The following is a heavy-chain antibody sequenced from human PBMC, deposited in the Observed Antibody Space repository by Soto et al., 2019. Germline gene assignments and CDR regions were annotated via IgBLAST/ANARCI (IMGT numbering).Heavy chain of an antibody. Sequence: SETLSLTCSVSGGSINNGDYYWSWIRQPPEKGLEWIGYIYYSGSTYYNPSLKSRVTISIDTSMNQFSLKLSSVTAADTAVYYCARMWSSWLYAFDFWGQGAKVTVSS. J-gene: IGHJ3*01. CDR2: IYYSGST. D-gene: IGHD6-13*01. V-gene: IGHV4-30-4*01. CDR3: ARMWSSWLYAFDF. CDR1: GGSINNGDYY.